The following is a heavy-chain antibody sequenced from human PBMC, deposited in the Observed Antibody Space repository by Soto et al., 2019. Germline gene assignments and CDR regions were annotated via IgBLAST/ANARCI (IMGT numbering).Heavy chain of an antibody. V-gene: IGHV3-30-3*01. J-gene: IGHJ6*02. CDR2: ISYDGSNK. CDR1: GFTFSSYA. CDR3: ARDNSGSYYYYGMDV. Sequence: GGSLRLSCAASGFTFSSYAMHWVRQAPGKGLGWVAVISYDGSNKYYADSVKGRFTISRDNSKNTLYLQMNSLRAEDTAVYYCARDNSGSYYYYGMDVWGQGTTVTVSS. D-gene: IGHD1-26*01.